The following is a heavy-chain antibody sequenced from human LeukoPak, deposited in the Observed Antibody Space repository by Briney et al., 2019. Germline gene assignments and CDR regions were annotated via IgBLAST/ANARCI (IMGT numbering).Heavy chain of an antibody. V-gene: IGHV4-59*01. J-gene: IGHJ3*02. CDR2: IYYSGST. Sequence: SETLSLTCTVSGGSISSYYWSWIRQPPGKGLEWIGYIYYSGSTNYNPSLKSRVTISVDTSKNQFSLKLSSVTAADTAVYYCARDLLGGDDAFDIRGQGTMVTVSS. CDR3: ARDLLGGDDAFDI. CDR1: GGSISSYY.